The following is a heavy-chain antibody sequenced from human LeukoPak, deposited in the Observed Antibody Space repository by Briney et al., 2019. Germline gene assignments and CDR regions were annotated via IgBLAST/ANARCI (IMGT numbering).Heavy chain of an antibody. V-gene: IGHV3-33*01. D-gene: IGHD4-17*01. Sequence: GGSLRLSCAASGFTFSSYGMHWVRQAPGKGLEWVAAIWYDGSNKYYADSVKGRFTISRDNSKNTLYLQMNSLRAEDTAVYYCAAVSTKTYYYGLDVWGQGTTVTVSS. CDR2: IWYDGSNK. CDR1: GFTFSSYG. J-gene: IGHJ6*02. CDR3: AAVSTKTYYYGLDV.